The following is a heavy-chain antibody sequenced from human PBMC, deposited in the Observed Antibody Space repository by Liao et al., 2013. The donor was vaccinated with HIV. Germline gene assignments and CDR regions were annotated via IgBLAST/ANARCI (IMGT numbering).Heavy chain of an antibody. J-gene: IGHJ5*02. CDR1: GGSTSSDY. CDR3: AGPIGLNSGS. V-gene: IGHV4-59*01. D-gene: IGHD6-19*01. CDR2: IQSSGTT. Sequence: QVQLQESGPGLVKPSETLSLTCSVSGGSTSSDYWWWIRQPPGKGLEWIGYIQSSGTTNYNPSLQSRVTISADTSKNQFFLNLRSVTTADTAVYYCAGPIGLNSGSWGQGTLVTVSS.